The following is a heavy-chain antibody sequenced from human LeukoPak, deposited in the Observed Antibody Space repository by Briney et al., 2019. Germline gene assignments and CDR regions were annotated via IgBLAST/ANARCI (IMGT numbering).Heavy chain of an antibody. D-gene: IGHD1-26*01. CDR2: LSYSGGT. J-gene: IGHJ4*02. V-gene: IGHV4-59*08. Sequence: SETLSLTCTVSGDSIRSNYWSWIRQPPGKRLEWIGHLSYSGGTNYNPSLKSRVTMSVDTSNKRFSLKLSSVTAADTAIYYCARGYSDASGRPDYWGQGTLVTVSS. CDR1: GDSIRSNY. CDR3: ARGYSDASGRPDY.